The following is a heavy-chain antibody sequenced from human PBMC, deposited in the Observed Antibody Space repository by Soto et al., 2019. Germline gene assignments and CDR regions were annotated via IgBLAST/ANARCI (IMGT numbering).Heavy chain of an antibody. CDR2: IYYSGST. CDR3: ARELDYGDLEYYFDY. D-gene: IGHD4-17*01. Sequence: SGTPSLTCSVSGCSIRRYYLSWVRQPPGKGLEWVGYIYYSGSTNYNPSLKSRVTISVDTSKNQFSLKLSSVTAADTAVYYCARELDYGDLEYYFDYWGQGTLVTVSS. J-gene: IGHJ4*02. V-gene: IGHV4-59*01. CDR1: GCSIRRYY.